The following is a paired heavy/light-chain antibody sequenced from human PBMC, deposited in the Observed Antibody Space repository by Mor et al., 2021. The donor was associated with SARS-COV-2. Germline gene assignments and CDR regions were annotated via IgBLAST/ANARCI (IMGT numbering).Light chain of an antibody. CDR2: EVF. CDR1: SSDVGSYNL. CDR3: CSYAGGSTFVV. Sequence: QSALTQPASVSGSPGQSITISCTGTSSDVGSYNLVSWYQQHPGKAPKLMIYEVFKRPSGVSNRFSGSESGNTASLTISGLQAEDEADYYCCSYAGGSTFVVFGGGTKLTVL. V-gene: IGLV2-23*02. J-gene: IGLJ2*01.
Heavy chain of an antibody. CDR3: ARFRIQLYPHAYNWFDP. J-gene: IGHJ5*02. D-gene: IGHD5-18*01. Sequence: QVQLQESGPGLVKPSETLSLTCTVSGGSTSSYYWSWIRQPPGKGLEWIGHIYYSGSTNYNPSLKSRVTISVGTSKNQFSLKLSSVTAADTAVYYCARFRIQLYPHAYNWFDPWGQGTLVTVSS. V-gene: IGHV4-59*08. CDR2: IYYSGST. CDR1: GGSTSSYY.